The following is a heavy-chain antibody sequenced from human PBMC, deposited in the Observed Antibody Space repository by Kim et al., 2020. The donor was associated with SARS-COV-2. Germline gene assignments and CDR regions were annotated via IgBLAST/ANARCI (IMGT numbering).Heavy chain of an antibody. D-gene: IGHD5-12*01. J-gene: IGHJ4*02. Sequence: GGSLRLSCAASGFTVSSNYMGWVRQAPGKGLECVSVLYSGGGTEYADSVKGRFTISRDSSKNTLSLQLNSLRAEDTAVYYCARARRGYSYIFDYWGQGTL. CDR1: GFTVSSNY. V-gene: IGHV3-66*01. CDR3: ARARRGYSYIFDY. CDR2: LYSGGGT.